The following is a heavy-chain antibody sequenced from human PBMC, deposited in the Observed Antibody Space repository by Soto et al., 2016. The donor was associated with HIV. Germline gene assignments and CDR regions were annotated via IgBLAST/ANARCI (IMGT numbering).Heavy chain of an antibody. CDR1: GFTLSKYN. J-gene: IGHJ4*02. CDR2: ISSSSSTI. CDR3: ARALLWVFDY. Sequence: EVQLVESGGGLVKPGGSLRLSCAASGFTLSKYNMNWVRQAPGKGLEWVSYISSSSSTIYYADSVKGRFTISRDNAKNSLYLQMNSLRAEDTAVYYCARALLWVFDYWAREPWSPSPQ. V-gene: IGHV3-21*05. D-gene: IGHD3-10*01.